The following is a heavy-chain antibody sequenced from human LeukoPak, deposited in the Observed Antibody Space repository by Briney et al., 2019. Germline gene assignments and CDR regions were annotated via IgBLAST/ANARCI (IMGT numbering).Heavy chain of an antibody. CDR3: ARGYSGSFYDWFDP. CDR1: GYTFTSYG. V-gene: IGHV1-18*01. Sequence: ASVKVSCKASGYTFTSYGISWVRQAPGQGLEWMGWISAYNGNTNYAQKLQGRVTMTTGTSTSTAYMELRSLRSDDTAVYYCARGYSGSFYDWFDPWGQGTLVTVSS. CDR2: ISAYNGNT. D-gene: IGHD1-26*01. J-gene: IGHJ5*02.